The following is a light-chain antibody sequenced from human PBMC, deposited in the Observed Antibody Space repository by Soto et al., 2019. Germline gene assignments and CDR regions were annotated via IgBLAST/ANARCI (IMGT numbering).Light chain of an antibody. CDR1: QSVLYSSNNKNF. CDR3: QQYYSIPFT. V-gene: IGKV4-1*01. J-gene: IGKJ2*01. CDR2: WAS. Sequence: DIVMTQSPDSLVVSLGERATINCKSSQSVLYSSNNKNFLAWYQKRPGQPPKLLIYWASTRESGVPGRFSGSGSGTDFTLTISSLQAEDVAVYYCQQYYSIPFTFGQGTKLEIK.